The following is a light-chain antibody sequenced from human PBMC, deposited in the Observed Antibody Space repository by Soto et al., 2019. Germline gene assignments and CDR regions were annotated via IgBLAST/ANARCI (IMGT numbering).Light chain of an antibody. V-gene: IGKV3-15*01. CDR3: QQYTDWPWGT. J-gene: IGKJ4*01. CDR2: GAS. CDR1: QSVHSN. Sequence: EIVMTQSPATLSLSPGETATLSCRASQSVHSNLAWFQLHPGQAPRLLIYGASSRATGIPVRFSGSGSGTEFTLTISSLQPEDFAVYYCQQYTDWPWGTFGGGTKVGIK.